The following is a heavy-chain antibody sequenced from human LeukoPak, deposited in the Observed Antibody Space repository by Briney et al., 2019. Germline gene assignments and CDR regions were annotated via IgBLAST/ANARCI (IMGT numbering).Heavy chain of an antibody. V-gene: IGHV3-30*18. CDR3: AKYGAYWFPDV. J-gene: IGHJ6*02. Sequence: GGSLRLSCAASGFTFSSYGMHWVRQAPGKGLEWVAVISYDGSNKYYADSVKGRFTISRDNSKNTMYLQMNSLRVEDTAVYYCAKYGAYWFPDVWGQGTTVTVSS. CDR1: GFTFSSYG. D-gene: IGHD2-8*02. CDR2: ISYDGSNK.